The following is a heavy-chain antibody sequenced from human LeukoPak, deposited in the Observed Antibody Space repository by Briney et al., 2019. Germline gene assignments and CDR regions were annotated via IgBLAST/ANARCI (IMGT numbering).Heavy chain of an antibody. CDR1: GFTFSGSA. CDR2: IRSKANSYAT. Sequence: GGSLRLSCAASGFTFSGSAMHWVRQASGKGLEWVGRIRSKANSYATAYAASVRGRFTISRDDSKNTAYLQMNSLKTEDTAVYYCTREYCSSTSCYNYWGQGTLVTVSS. CDR3: TREYCSSTSCYNY. V-gene: IGHV3-73*01. J-gene: IGHJ4*02. D-gene: IGHD2-2*02.